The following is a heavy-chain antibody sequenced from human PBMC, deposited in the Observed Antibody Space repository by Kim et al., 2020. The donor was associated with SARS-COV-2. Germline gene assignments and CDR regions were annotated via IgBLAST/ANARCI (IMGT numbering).Heavy chain of an antibody. CDR1: GGSISSSNW. V-gene: IGHV4-4*02. CDR3: ARENPYGDENWFDP. D-gene: IGHD4-17*01. CDR2: IYHSGST. J-gene: IGHJ5*02. Sequence: SETLSLTCAVSGGSISSSNWWSWVRQPPGKGLEWIGEIYHSGSTNYNPSLKSRVTISVDKSKNQFSLKLSSVTAADTAVYYCARENPYGDENWFDPWGQGTLVTVSS.